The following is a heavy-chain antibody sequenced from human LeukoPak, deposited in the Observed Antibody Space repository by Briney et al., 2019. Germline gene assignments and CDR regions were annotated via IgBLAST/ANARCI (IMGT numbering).Heavy chain of an antibody. CDR3: ARAFMHIVVVTAIRDDVFDI. D-gene: IGHD2-21*02. Sequence: SVKVSCKASGGTFSSYAISWVRQAPGQGLEWMGGIIPIFGTANYAQKFQGRVTITADESTNTAYMELSSLRSDDPAGYYCARAFMHIVVVTAIRDDVFDIWGQGTMVTVSS. CDR1: GGTFSSYA. V-gene: IGHV1-69*13. J-gene: IGHJ3*02. CDR2: IIPIFGTA.